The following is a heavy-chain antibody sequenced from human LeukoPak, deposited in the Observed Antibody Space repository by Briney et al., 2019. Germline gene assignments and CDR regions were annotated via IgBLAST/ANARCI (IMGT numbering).Heavy chain of an antibody. CDR2: IHTSGTM. V-gene: IGHV4-61*09. CDR3: ARGILRDYYDSSGFYHRGGVGY. CDR1: GGSVSTGSYY. J-gene: IGHJ4*02. D-gene: IGHD3-22*01. Sequence: SETLSLTCTVSGGSVSTGSYYWSWIRQPAGRGLEWIGHIHTSGTMNYNASLKSRVRTSVETSKNQFSLRLSSVTAAETAMYFCARGILRDYYDSSGFYHRGGVGYWGQGTLVTVSS.